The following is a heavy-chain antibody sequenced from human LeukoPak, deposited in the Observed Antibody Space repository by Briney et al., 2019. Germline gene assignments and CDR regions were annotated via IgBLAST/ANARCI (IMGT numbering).Heavy chain of an antibody. CDR2: IYYSGST. V-gene: IGHV4-39*01. Sequence: SETLSLTCTVSGGSISSSSYYWGWIRQPPGKGLEWIGSIYYSGSTYYNPSLKSRVTISVDTSKNQFSLKLSSVTAADTAVYYCARHGMTTYYYYYYMDVWGKGTTVTVSS. J-gene: IGHJ6*03. CDR1: GGSISSSSYY. CDR3: ARHGMTTYYYYYYMDV. D-gene: IGHD4-11*01.